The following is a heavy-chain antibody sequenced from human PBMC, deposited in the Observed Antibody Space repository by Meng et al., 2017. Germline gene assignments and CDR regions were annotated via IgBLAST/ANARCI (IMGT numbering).Heavy chain of an antibody. CDR1: GLTFSDHY. CDR3: ARADTKGDWFDP. J-gene: IGHJ5*02. V-gene: IGHV3-72*01. CDR2: TRNKANSYTT. D-gene: IGHD2-8*01. Sequence: EVQLVESGGGLVQPGGSLTLSCAASGLTFSDHYMDWVRQAPGKGLEWVGRTRNKANSYTTEYAASVKGRFTISRDDSKHSLYLQMNSLKTEDTAVYYCARADTKGDWFDPWGQGTLVTVSS.